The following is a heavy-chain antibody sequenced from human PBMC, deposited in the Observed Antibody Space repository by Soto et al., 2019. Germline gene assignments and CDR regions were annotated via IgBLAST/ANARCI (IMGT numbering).Heavy chain of an antibody. Sequence: ASVKVSCKASGYTFTSYGISWVRQAPGQGLEWMGWISAYNGNTNYAQKLQGRVTMTTDTSTSTAYMELRSLRSDDTAVYYCARDGPHVLRFLEWLLNNYGMDVWGQGTTVTVSS. J-gene: IGHJ6*02. D-gene: IGHD3-3*01. CDR2: ISAYNGNT. CDR1: GYTFTSYG. V-gene: IGHV1-18*01. CDR3: ARDGPHVLRFLEWLLNNYGMDV.